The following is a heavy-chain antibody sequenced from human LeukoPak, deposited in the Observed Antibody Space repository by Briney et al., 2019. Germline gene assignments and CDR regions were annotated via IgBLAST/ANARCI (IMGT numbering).Heavy chain of an antibody. J-gene: IGHJ3*02. CDR1: GYTFTGYY. Sequence: ASVKVSCKASGYTFTGYYMHWVRQAPGQGLEWMGWINLNSGGTNYAQKFQGRVTMTRDTSISTAYMELSRLRSDDTAVYYCAGIVVVPAAIRGDAFDIWGQGTMVTVSS. CDR2: INLNSGGT. CDR3: AGIVVVPAAIRGDAFDI. V-gene: IGHV1-2*02. D-gene: IGHD2-2*01.